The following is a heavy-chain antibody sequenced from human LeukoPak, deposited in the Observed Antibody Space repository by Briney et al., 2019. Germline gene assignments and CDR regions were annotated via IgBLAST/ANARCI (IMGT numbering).Heavy chain of an antibody. CDR1: GGSFSVYY. Sequence: SETLSLTCAVYGGSFSVYYWSWIRQPPGKGLEWIGEINHSGSTNYNPSLKSRVTISVDTSKNQFSLKLSSVTAADTAVYYCARGRTSHFDWSNRLLDYWGQETLVTVSS. CDR2: INHSGST. J-gene: IGHJ4*02. D-gene: IGHD3-9*01. V-gene: IGHV4-34*01. CDR3: ARGRTSHFDWSNRLLDY.